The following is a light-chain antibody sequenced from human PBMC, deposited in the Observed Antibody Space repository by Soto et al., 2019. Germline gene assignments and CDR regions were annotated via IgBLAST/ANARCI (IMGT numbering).Light chain of an antibody. CDR1: QNVSTW. Sequence: DIQITQSPSSVSASVGDRVTVTCRASQNVSTWLTWYQQTPGKAPNLLIYGASTLQRGVPSRFSGSGSGTEFTLTISSLQPEDFAIYFCQQGSRFPFTFGPATKVDIK. CDR3: QQGSRFPFT. J-gene: IGKJ3*01. CDR2: GAS. V-gene: IGKV1-12*01.